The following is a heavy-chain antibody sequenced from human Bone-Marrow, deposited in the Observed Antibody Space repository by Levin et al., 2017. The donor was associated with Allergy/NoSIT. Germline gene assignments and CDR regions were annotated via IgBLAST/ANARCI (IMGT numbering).Heavy chain of an antibody. J-gene: IGHJ4*02. D-gene: IGHD3-10*01. Sequence: ASVKVSCKASGYTFTTYYVHWVRQAPGQGLEWMGWIDPNNGETTYEQKFHSRVTMTRDTSITTTYMELNSLTFDDTAVYYCAGRFGDSLGPTWGQGALVTVSS. CDR1: GYTFTTYY. CDR3: AGRFGDSLGPT. V-gene: IGHV1-2*02. CDR2: IDPNNGET.